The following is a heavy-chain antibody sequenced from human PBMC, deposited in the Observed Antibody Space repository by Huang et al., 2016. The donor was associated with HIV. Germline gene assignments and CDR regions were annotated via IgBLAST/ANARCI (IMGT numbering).Heavy chain of an antibody. V-gene: IGHV4-34*02. CDR3: ARARQGDQLEQSNYFDF. D-gene: IGHD1-1*01. CDR1: GGSFSDYY. J-gene: IGHJ4*02. Sequence: VQLQQWGAGLLKPSETLSLTCAVYGGSFSDYYWSWIRQSPEKGLELIGEINQMGITHFNPSLKSRVTLSVDTSKNQCSLKLTYVTAANTAVYYCARARQGDQLEQSNYFDFWGQGTLVTVSS. CDR2: INQMGIT.